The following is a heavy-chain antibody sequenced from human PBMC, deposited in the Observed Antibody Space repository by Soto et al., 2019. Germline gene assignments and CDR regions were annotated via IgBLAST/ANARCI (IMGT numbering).Heavy chain of an antibody. J-gene: IGHJ6*02. CDR3: AKALGPYYYYGMDV. CDR2: ISGGGGST. Sequence: EVQLLESGGGLVQPGGSLRLSCAASGFTFSSYAMSWVRQAPGKGLEWVSVISGGGGSTYYADSVKGRFTISRDNSKNTLYLQMNSLRAEDTAVYYCAKALGPYYYYGMDVWGQGTTVTVSS. CDR1: GFTFSSYA. D-gene: IGHD3-10*01. V-gene: IGHV3-23*01.